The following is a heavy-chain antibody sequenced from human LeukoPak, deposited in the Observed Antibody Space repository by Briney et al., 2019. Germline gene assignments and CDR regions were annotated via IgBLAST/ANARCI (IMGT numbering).Heavy chain of an antibody. Sequence: PAGSLRLSCAASGFTFSSYEMNWVRQAPGQGLEWVAVISFDGSNEYYADSVKGRFTISRDNSKNTLSLQMNSLRPEDTAVYYCARVGTVTNFDYWGQGTLVTVSS. CDR1: GFTFSSYE. CDR2: ISFDGSNE. D-gene: IGHD4-17*01. CDR3: ARVGTVTNFDY. V-gene: IGHV3-30*04. J-gene: IGHJ4*02.